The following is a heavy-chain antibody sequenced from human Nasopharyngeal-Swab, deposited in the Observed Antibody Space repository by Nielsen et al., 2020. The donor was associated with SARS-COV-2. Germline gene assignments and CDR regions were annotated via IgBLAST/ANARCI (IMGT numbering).Heavy chain of an antibody. V-gene: IGHV3-23*01. CDR3: ANHFSLAVAGKDY. D-gene: IGHD6-19*01. Sequence: GESLKISCAASGFTFSSYAMSWVRQAPGKGLEWVSAISGSGGSTYYADSVKGRFTISRDNSKNTLYLQMNSLRAEDTAVYYCANHFSLAVAGKDYWGQGTLVTVSS. CDR1: GFTFSSYA. J-gene: IGHJ4*02. CDR2: ISGSGGST.